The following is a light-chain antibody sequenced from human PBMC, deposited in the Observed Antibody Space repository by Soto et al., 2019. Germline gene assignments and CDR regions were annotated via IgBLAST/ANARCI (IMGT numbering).Light chain of an antibody. CDR2: DES. J-gene: IGKJ4*01. CDR1: QSVSRK. CDR3: QRRSRWLT. Sequence: IVMTQSPATQSLYPVERATLSCRASQSVSRKLAWCQQKPGQATILLISDESKSATGIPTRFNGNESATDFTLTNSSIQPEDFAVYNCQRRSRWLTFGGGTKVDIK. V-gene: IGKV3-11*01.